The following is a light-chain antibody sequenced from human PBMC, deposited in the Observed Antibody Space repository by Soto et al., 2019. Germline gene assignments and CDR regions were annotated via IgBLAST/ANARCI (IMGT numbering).Light chain of an antibody. CDR1: QSVRNY. CDR3: QHRSNWPWT. J-gene: IGKJ1*01. CDR2: DAS. Sequence: EIVLTQSPATLSLSPGERATLSCRASQSVRNYLAWYQQKAGQAPRLLIYDASNRATGIPGRFSGSGSGTDFTLTISRLEPEDVAVYYCQHRSNWPWTFGQGTKVEIK. V-gene: IGKV3-11*01.